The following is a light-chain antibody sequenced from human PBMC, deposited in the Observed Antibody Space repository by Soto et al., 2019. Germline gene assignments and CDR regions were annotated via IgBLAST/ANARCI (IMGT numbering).Light chain of an antibody. Sequence: QAVVTQPPSVSGAPGQRVTISCTGSSSSIGAGYDVHWYQQLPGTAPKLLIYGNSNRPSGVPDRFSGSKSGTSASLAITGLQAEDEADHYCQSYDSSLSALFGGGTKLTVL. CDR1: SSSIGAGYD. CDR2: GNS. J-gene: IGLJ3*02. CDR3: QSYDSSLSAL. V-gene: IGLV1-40*01.